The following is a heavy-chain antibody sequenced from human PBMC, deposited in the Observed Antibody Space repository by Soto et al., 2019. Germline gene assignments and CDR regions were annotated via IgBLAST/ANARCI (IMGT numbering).Heavy chain of an antibody. CDR3: TTADSSDYYDSAGFYYRWFDP. CDR1: GFTFSSVW. V-gene: IGHV3-15*01. J-gene: IGHJ5*02. Sequence: EVLLVESGGGLVRPGGSLKLSCAASGFTFSSVWMSWVRQAPGKGLEWVGRIKITTDGGTTDYAAPVKGRFTISRDDSRNTLSLQMNSLKTEDTAVYYCTTADSSDYYDSAGFYYRWFDPWGQGTLVTVSS. D-gene: IGHD3-22*01. CDR2: IKITTDGGTT.